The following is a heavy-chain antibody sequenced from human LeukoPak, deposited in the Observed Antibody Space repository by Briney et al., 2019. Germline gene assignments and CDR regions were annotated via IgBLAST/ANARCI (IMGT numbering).Heavy chain of an antibody. CDR3: ARRAAVTMIVVVRTGWYFDL. CDR1: GGSFSGYY. Sequence: SETLSLTCAVYGGSFSGYYWSWIRQPPGKGLEWIGEINHSGSTNYNPSLKSRVTISVDTSKNQFSLKLSSVTAADTAVYYCARRAAVTMIVVVRTGWYFDLWGRGILVTVSS. CDR2: INHSGST. V-gene: IGHV4-34*01. J-gene: IGHJ2*01. D-gene: IGHD3-22*01.